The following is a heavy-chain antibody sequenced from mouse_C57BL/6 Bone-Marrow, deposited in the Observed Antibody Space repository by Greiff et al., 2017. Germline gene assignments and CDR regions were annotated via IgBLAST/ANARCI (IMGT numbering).Heavy chain of an antibody. J-gene: IGHJ3*01. CDR2: INPSSGYT. Sequence: VQLQQSGAELAKPGASVKLSCKASGYTFTSYWMHWVKQRPGQGLEWIGYINPSSGYTKYNQKFKEKATLTADKSSRTAYMQLSSLTYEDSAVYYCARWSLRRGFAYWGQGTLVTVSA. D-gene: IGHD1-2*01. CDR1: GYTFTSYW. V-gene: IGHV1-7*01. CDR3: ARWSLRRGFAY.